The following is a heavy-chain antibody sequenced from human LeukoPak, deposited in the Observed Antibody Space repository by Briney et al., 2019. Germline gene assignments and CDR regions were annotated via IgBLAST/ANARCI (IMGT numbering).Heavy chain of an antibody. D-gene: IGHD5-24*01. CDR3: ARDRWLQSEGYYMDV. Sequence: GGSLRLSCAASGFTFSSYEMNWVRQAPGKGLEWVSYISSSGSTIYYADSVKGRFTISRDNAKNSLYLQMNSLRAEDTAVYYCARDRWLQSEGYYMDVWGKGTTVTISS. CDR2: ISSSGSTI. V-gene: IGHV3-48*03. J-gene: IGHJ6*03. CDR1: GFTFSSYE.